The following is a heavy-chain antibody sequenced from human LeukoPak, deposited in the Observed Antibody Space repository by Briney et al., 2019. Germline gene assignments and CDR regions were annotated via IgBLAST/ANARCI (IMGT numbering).Heavy chain of an antibody. CDR3: ARLPGYYVSSGYFY. CDR1: GFTFSSYS. CDR2: ISSSSSYI. D-gene: IGHD3-22*01. V-gene: IGHV3-21*01. J-gene: IGHJ4*02. Sequence: PGGSLRLSCAASGFTFSSYSMNWVRQAPGKGLEWVSSISSSSSYIYYADSVKGRFTISRDNAKNSLYLQMNSLRAEDTAVYYCARLPGYYVSSGYFYWGQGTLVTVSS.